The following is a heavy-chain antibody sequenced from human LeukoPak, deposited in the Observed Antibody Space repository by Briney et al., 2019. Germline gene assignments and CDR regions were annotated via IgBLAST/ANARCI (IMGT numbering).Heavy chain of an antibody. V-gene: IGHV4-4*07. D-gene: IGHD6-19*01. J-gene: IGHJ4*02. Sequence: SETLSLTCTVSGGSNSNYYWSWIRQPAGKGLEWIGRIYSSGSTNYNPSLKSRVTMSVDTSKNQFSLKLSSVTAADTAVYYCARGSSSGWYYFDYWGQGTLVTVSS. CDR3: ARGSSSGWYYFDY. CDR2: IYSSGST. CDR1: GGSNSNYY.